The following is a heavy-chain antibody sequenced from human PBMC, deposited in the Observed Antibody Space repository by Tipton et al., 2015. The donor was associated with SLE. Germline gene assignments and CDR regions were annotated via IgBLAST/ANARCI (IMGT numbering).Heavy chain of an antibody. Sequence: SLRLSCATSGFTFGSYWMTWVRQAPGKGLEWVANIKQDGSEKYYVDSVKGRFTISRDNAKNSLFLQMNSLRAEDTALYFCSRRDGWATEFDYWGQGTQVTVSS. J-gene: IGHJ4*02. CDR2: IKQDGSEK. D-gene: IGHD5-24*01. V-gene: IGHV3-7*03. CDR3: SRRDGWATEFDY. CDR1: GFTFGSYW.